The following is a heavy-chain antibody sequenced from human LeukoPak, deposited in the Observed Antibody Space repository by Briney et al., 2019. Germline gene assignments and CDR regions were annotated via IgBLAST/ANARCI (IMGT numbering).Heavy chain of an antibody. CDR3: AEDLNSNYEYWFDP. V-gene: IGHV1-2*02. CDR1: GYTFTGYY. Sequence: EASVKVSCKASGYTFTGYYMHWVRQAPGQGLEWMGWINPNSGGTNYAQKFQGRVTMTRDTSISTAYMELSSLRSEDTAVYYCAEDLNSNYEYWFDPWGQGTLVTVSS. J-gene: IGHJ5*02. CDR2: INPNSGGT. D-gene: IGHD4-11*01.